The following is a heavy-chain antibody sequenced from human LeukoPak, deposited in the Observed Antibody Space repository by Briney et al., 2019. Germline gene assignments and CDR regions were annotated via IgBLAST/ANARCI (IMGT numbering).Heavy chain of an antibody. J-gene: IGHJ4*02. D-gene: IGHD3-16*01. CDR1: GFTFSSYW. CDR3: ASDGRLGELDY. Sequence: GGSLRLSCAASGFTFSSYWMHWVRQAPGKGLVWVSRINSDGSSTSYADSVKGRFTISRDNAKNPLYLQMNSLRAEDTAVYYCASDGRLGELDYWGQGTLVTVSS. CDR2: INSDGSST. V-gene: IGHV3-74*01.